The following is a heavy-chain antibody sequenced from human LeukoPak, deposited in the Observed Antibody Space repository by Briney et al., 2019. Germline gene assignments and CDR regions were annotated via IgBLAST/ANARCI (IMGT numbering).Heavy chain of an antibody. CDR1: GGSFSGYY. CDR3: ARELGYYADY. D-gene: IGHD3-22*01. CDR2: INHSGST. J-gene: IGHJ4*02. V-gene: IGHV4-34*01. Sequence: PSETLSLTCAVSGGSFSGYYWSWIRQPPGKGLEWIGEINHSGSTNYNPSLKSRVTISVDTSKNQFSLKLSSVTAADTAVYYCARELGYYADYWGQGTLVTVSS.